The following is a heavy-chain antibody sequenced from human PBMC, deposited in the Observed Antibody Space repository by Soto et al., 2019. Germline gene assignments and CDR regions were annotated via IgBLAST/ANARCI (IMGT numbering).Heavy chain of an antibody. CDR3: ARGKSGWLTFDY. CDR2: IYSGSAT. D-gene: IGHD6-19*01. V-gene: IGHV3-53*02. Sequence: EVRLVETGGGLIQPGGSLRLSCAASWFTVSDTYMNWVRQAPGKGLEWVSVIYSGSATYYADPVKRRFTISRDNSKNTVFLQMSSLRVDDTAVYYCARGKSGWLTFDYWGQGILVTVSS. J-gene: IGHJ4*02. CDR1: WFTVSDTY.